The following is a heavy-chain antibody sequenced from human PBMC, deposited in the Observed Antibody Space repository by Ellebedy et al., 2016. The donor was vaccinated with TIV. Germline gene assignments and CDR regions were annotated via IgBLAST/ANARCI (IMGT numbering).Heavy chain of an antibody. CDR2: IYYSGST. CDR3: ARPLRSTVTTSIYFDY. V-gene: IGHV4-39*01. Sequence: SETLSLXXTVSGGSISSSRYFWGWIRQPPGKGLEWIGIIYYSGSTYYNPSLNSRVTISLDTAKNQFSLNLSSVTAADAAVYYCARPLRSTVTTSIYFDYWGQGALVTVSS. J-gene: IGHJ4*02. CDR1: GGSISSSRYF. D-gene: IGHD4-11*01.